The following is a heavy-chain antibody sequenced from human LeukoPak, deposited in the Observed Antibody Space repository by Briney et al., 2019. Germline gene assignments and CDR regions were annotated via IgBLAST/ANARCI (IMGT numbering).Heavy chain of an antibody. V-gene: IGHV3-30*02. J-gene: IGHJ6*03. D-gene: IGHD2-2*01. CDR1: GFTGTTYG. Sequence: HPGGSLRLSCAASGFTGTTYGMHWVRQAPGKGLEWVAFIRYDGSNKYYADSVKGRFTISRDNSKNTLYLQMNSLRAEDTAVYYCANALVVPAAPYYYYYMDVWGKGTTVTVSS. CDR2: IRYDGSNK. CDR3: ANALVVPAAPYYYYYMDV.